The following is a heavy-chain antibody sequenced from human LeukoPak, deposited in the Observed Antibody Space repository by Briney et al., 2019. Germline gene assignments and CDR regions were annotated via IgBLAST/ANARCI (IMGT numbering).Heavy chain of an antibody. Sequence: GGSLRLSCAASGFTFNSYWMHWVRQAPGKGLEWVSGIYSGGTTYYADSVKGRFTISRDNSKNTLYFQMNSLRGEDTAVYYCAQKVVFDFWGQGTLVTVSS. CDR2: IYSGGTT. CDR1: GFTFNSYW. D-gene: IGHD2-15*01. V-gene: IGHV3-53*01. J-gene: IGHJ4*02. CDR3: AQKVVFDF.